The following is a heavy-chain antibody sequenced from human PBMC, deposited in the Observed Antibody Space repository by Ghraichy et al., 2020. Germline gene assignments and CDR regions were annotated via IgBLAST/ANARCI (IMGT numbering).Heavy chain of an antibody. CDR2: INHSGTT. Sequence: SETLSLTCAVYGGSFSAYYWTWIRQPPGEGLEWIGEINHSGTTTYNPSLKSRVTISIDTSKIQFSLKLSSRTAADTAVYYCARWPAARHFFDYWGQGTLVTVSS. V-gene: IGHV4-34*01. CDR1: GGSFSAYY. J-gene: IGHJ4*02. CDR3: ARWPAARHFFDY. D-gene: IGHD2-2*01.